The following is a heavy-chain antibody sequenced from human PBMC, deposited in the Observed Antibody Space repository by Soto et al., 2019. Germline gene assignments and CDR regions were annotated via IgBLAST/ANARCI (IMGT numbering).Heavy chain of an antibody. Sequence: EVQLAESGGGLAQPGGSLRLSCAASGFTLSGYAMDWVRQAPGKGLEYVSGISSNGVGTYYANSVQGRFTISRDNSKNTVYLQMASLRPEDMAVNYCAGRPRPDFYYMDVWGKGTTVTVSS. J-gene: IGHJ6*03. V-gene: IGHV3-64*01. CDR3: AGRPRPDFYYMDV. D-gene: IGHD6-6*01. CDR2: ISSNGVGT. CDR1: GFTLSGYA.